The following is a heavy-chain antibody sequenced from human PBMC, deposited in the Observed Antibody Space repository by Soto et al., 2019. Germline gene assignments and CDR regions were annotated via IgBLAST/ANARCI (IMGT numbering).Heavy chain of an antibody. CDR2: IKSETDGGTT. CDR3: VTYDFIWGSYRVRWAY. V-gene: IGHV3-15*01. J-gene: IGHJ4*02. Sequence: GGSLRLSCVASGFPFSYSWMSWVRPAPGKGLEWVARIKSETDGGTTDYAAPVEGRFTISRDDSKNTLNLQMNSLKTEDTAVYYCVTYDFIWGSYRVRWAYWGQGTLVTISS. CDR1: GFPFSYSW. D-gene: IGHD3-16*02.